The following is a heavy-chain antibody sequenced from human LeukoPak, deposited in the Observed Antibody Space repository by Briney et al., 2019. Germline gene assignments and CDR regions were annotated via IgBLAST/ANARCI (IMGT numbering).Heavy chain of an antibody. Sequence: PGGSLRLSCAASGFTFSTYSMNWVRQAPGKGLEWVSYISSSSFTIYYADSVKGRFAISRDNAKNSLYLQMNSLRAEDTAVYYCARNTDSSGYYYGFDYWGQGSLVTVSS. V-gene: IGHV3-48*01. CDR1: GFTFSTYS. J-gene: IGHJ4*02. D-gene: IGHD3-22*01. CDR2: ISSSSFTI. CDR3: ARNTDSSGYYYGFDY.